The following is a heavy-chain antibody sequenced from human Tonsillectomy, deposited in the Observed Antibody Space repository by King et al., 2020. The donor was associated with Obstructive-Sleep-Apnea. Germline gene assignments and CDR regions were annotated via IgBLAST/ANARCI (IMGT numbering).Heavy chain of an antibody. CDR3: ASYYDFWSGYYFLDVV. V-gene: IGHV4-38-2*02. D-gene: IGHD3-3*01. CDR1: GYSISSGYY. CDR2: IYHSGST. Sequence: VQLQESGPGLVKPSETLSLTCTVSGYSISSGYYWGWIRQPPGKGLEWIGSIYHSGSTYYNPSLKSRVTISVDTSKNQFSQKLSSVTAADTAVYYCASYYDFWSGYYFLDVVWGQGTLVTVSS. J-gene: IGHJ4*02.